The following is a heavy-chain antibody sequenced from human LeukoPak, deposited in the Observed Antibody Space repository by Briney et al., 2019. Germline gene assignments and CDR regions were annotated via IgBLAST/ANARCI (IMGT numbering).Heavy chain of an antibody. CDR2: IYPGDSDT. CDR3: ARTGVRWFGELYEYFQH. Sequence: RGESLKISCKGSGYSFTSYWIGWVRQMPGKGLEWMGIIYPGDSDTRYSPSFQGQVTISADKSISTAYLQWSSLKASDTAMYYCARTGVRWFGELYEYFQHWGQGTLVTVSS. J-gene: IGHJ1*01. D-gene: IGHD3-10*01. CDR1: GYSFTSYW. V-gene: IGHV5-51*01.